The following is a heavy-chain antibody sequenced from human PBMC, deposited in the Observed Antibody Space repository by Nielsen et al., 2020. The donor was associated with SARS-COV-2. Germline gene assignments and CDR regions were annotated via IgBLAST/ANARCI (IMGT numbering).Heavy chain of an antibody. CDR2: ISWNSGSI. J-gene: IGHJ6*02. D-gene: IGHD6-6*01. CDR3: GKSGSSHYYYYYGMDV. CDR1: GFTFDDYA. Sequence: GGSLRLSCAASGFTFDDYAMHWVRQAPGKGLEWVSGISWNSGSIGYADSVKGRFTISRDNSKNTLYLQMNSLRAEDTAVYYCGKSGSSHYYYYYGMDVWGQGTTVTVSS. V-gene: IGHV3-9*01.